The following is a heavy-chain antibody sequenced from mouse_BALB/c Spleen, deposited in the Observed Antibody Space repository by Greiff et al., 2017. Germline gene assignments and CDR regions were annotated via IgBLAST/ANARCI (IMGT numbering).Heavy chain of an antibody. CDR1: GYSFSSYW. V-gene: IGHV1-5*01. J-gene: IGHJ4*01. CDR3: TLIYYYGMDY. CDR2: IYPGNSDT. Sequence: VQLKQSGTVLARPGASVKMSCKASGYSFSSYWMHWVKQRPGQGLEWIGAIYPGNSDTSYNQKFKGKAKLTAVTSASTAYMELSSLTNEDSAVYYCTLIYYYGMDYWGQGTSVTVSS.